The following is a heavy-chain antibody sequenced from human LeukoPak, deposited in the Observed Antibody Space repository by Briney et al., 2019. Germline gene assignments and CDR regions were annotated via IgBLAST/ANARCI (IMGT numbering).Heavy chain of an antibody. CDR2: IYSGGNT. Sequence: GGSLRLSCAGSGFTVSSNYMSWVRQAPGKGLEWVSVIYSGGNTYYADSVKGRFTISRDNSKNTLYLQMGSLRAEDMAVYYCARGEDKIAARPTDYWGQGTLVTVSS. J-gene: IGHJ4*02. D-gene: IGHD6-6*01. CDR3: ARGEDKIAARPTDY. V-gene: IGHV3-53*05. CDR1: GFTVSSNY.